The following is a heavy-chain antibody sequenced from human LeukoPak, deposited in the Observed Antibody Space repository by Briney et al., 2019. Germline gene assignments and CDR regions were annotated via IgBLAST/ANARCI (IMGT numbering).Heavy chain of an antibody. CDR3: ANVRVVTPYSFDY. V-gene: IGHV3-23*01. CDR2: FSASGGST. J-gene: IGHJ4*02. Sequence: PGGSLRLSCAASGFTFSNYALSWVRQPPGKGLEWVSAFSASGGSTFYAASVKGRFTISRDNSKNTLYLQMDSLRAEDTAVYYCANVRVVTPYSFDYWGQGTLVTVSS. D-gene: IGHD4-23*01. CDR1: GFTFSNYA.